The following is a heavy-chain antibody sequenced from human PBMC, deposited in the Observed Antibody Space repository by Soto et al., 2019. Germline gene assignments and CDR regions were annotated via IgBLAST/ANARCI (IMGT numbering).Heavy chain of an antibody. CDR1: GFTFSSYG. J-gene: IGHJ6*02. D-gene: IGHD3-3*01. Sequence: QVQLVESGGGVVQPGRSLRLSCAASGFTFSSYGMHWVRQAPGKGLEWVAVISYDGSNKYYADSVKGRFTISRDNSKNTLYLQMNSLRAEDTAVYYCANDQGADDWSGYFLPSYYYYYGMDVWGQGTTVTVSS. CDR3: ANDQGADDWSGYFLPSYYYYYGMDV. CDR2: ISYDGSNK. V-gene: IGHV3-30*18.